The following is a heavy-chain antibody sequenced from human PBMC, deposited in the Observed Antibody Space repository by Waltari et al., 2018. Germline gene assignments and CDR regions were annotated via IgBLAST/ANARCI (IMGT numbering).Heavy chain of an antibody. CDR2: ISSSSSYI. CDR3: ARDFGAINYFDY. V-gene: IGHV3-21*01. D-gene: IGHD3-3*01. J-gene: IGHJ4*02. CDR1: GFTFSSYS. Sequence: EVQLVESGGGLVKPGGSLRLSCAASGFTFSSYSMNWVRQAPGKGLEWVSSISSSSSYIYYADSVKGRFTISRDNAKNSLYLQMNSLRAEDMAVYYCARDFGAINYFDYWGQGTLVTVSS.